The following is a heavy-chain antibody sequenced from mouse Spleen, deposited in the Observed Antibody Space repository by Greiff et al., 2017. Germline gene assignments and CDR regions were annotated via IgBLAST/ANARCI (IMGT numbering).Heavy chain of an antibody. V-gene: IGHV1-75*01. J-gene: IGHJ4*01. D-gene: IGHD1-1*01. CDR2: IFPGSGST. CDR3: ARHYYGSSLYYAMDY. Sequence: VKLVESGPELVKPGASVKISCKASGYTFTDYYINWVKQRPGQGLEWIGWIFPGSGSTYYNEKFKGKATLTVDKSSSTAYMLLSSLTSEDSAVYFCARHYYGSSLYYAMDYWGQGTSVTVSS. CDR1: GYTFTDYY.